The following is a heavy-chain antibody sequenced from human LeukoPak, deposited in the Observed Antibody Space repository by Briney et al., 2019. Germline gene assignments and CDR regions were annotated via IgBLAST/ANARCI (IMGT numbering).Heavy chain of an antibody. CDR2: INPHSGGT. V-gene: IGHV1-2*02. Sequence: ASVKVSCKASGYTFTAHYIHWVRQAPGQGLAWMGWINPHSGGTNYAQKFQGRVTMTRDTSISVVYMELSSLRSDDTAVYYCAKIVYAGSRNSPADYWGPGTLVTVSS. CDR1: GYTFTAHY. J-gene: IGHJ4*02. D-gene: IGHD2/OR15-2a*01. CDR3: AKIVYAGSRNSPADY.